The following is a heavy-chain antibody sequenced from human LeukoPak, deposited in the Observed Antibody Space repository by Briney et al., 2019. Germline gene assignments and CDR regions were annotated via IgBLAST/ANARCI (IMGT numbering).Heavy chain of an antibody. J-gene: IGHJ3*02. V-gene: IGHV3-9*01. CDR3: ARDSNWGSGRITDAFDI. Sequence: GGSLRLSCAASGFTFDDYAMHWVRQAPGKGLEWVSGISWNSGSIGYADSVKGRFTISRDYAKNSLYLQMNSLRAEDTAVYYCARDSNWGSGRITDAFDIWGQGTMVTVSS. CDR2: ISWNSGSI. CDR1: GFTFDDYA. D-gene: IGHD3-10*01.